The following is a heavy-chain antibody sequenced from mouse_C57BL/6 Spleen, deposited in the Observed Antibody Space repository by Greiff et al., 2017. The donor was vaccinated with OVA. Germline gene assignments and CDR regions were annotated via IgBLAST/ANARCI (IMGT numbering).Heavy chain of an antibody. V-gene: IGHV1-26*01. D-gene: IGHD2-3*01. J-gene: IGHJ3*01. CDR2: INPNNGGT. CDR1: GYTFTDYY. CDR3: ARSYDGYCTFAY. Sequence: VQLQQSGPELVKPGASVKISCKASGYTFTDYYMNWVKQSHGKSLEWIGDINPNNGGTSYNQKFKGKATLTVDKASSTASMELRSLTSEDSAVYYCARSYDGYCTFAYWGQGTLVTVSA.